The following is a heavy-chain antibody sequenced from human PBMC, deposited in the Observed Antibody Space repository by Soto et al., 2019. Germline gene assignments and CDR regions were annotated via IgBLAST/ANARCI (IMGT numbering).Heavy chain of an antibody. J-gene: IGHJ6*02. CDR3: AKARLRYFDWLSAGVGYYYYGMDV. Sequence: GGSLRLSCAASGFTFSSYAMSWVRQAPGKGLERVSAISGSGGSTYYADSAKGRFTISRDNSKNTLYLQMNSLRAEDTAVYYCAKARLRYFDWLSAGVGYYYYGMDVWGQGTTVTVSS. CDR1: GFTFSSYA. D-gene: IGHD3-9*01. V-gene: IGHV3-23*01. CDR2: ISGSGGST.